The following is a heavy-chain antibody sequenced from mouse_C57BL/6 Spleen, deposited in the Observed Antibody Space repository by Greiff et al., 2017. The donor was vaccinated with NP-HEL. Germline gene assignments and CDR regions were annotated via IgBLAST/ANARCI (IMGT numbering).Heavy chain of an antibody. Sequence: EVQLVESGGGLVKPGGSLKLSCAASGFTFSSYAMSWVRQTPEKRLEWVATISDGGSYTYYPDNVKGRFTISRDNAKNNLYLQMSHLTSEDTAMYYCARVYGSSYFFDYWGQGTTLTVSS. V-gene: IGHV5-4*01. D-gene: IGHD1-1*01. J-gene: IGHJ2*01. CDR2: ISDGGSYT. CDR3: ARVYGSSYFFDY. CDR1: GFTFSSYA.